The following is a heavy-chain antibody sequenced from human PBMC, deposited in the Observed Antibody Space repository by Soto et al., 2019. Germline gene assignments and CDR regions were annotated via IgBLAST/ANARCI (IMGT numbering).Heavy chain of an antibody. D-gene: IGHD3-10*01. CDR3: ARDLKKVVRGIDY. CDR2: MSFDGYDK. CDR1: GFTFSSYA. Sequence: QVQLVESGGGVVQPGRSLRLSCAASGFTFSSYAMHWVRQAPGKGLEGVAAMSFDGYDKYYADSVKGRFTISRDNSMDTLYLQMTSLRAEDTAVYYCARDLKKVVRGIDYWGQGTLVTVSS. V-gene: IGHV3-30-3*01. J-gene: IGHJ4*02.